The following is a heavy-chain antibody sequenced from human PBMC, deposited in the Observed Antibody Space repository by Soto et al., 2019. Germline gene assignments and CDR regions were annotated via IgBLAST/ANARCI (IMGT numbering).Heavy chain of an antibody. CDR2: IYWDDDK. J-gene: IGHJ1*01. CDR3: THSGIRGSYPAEYFQH. V-gene: IGHV2-5*02. Sequence: SGPTLVNPTQTLTLTCPFSGFSLSTSGVGVGWIRQPPGKALEWLALIYWDDDKRHSPSLKSRLTITKDTSKNQVVLTMTNMDPVDTATYYCTHSGIRGSYPAEYFQHWGQGTLVTVSS. D-gene: IGHD1-26*01. CDR1: GFSLSTSGVG.